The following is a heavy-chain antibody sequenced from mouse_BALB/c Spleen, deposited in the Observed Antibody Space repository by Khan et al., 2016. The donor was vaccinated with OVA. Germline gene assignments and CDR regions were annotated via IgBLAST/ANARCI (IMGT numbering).Heavy chain of an antibody. CDR1: GYSITTNYA. J-gene: IGHJ4*01. V-gene: IGHV3-2*02. D-gene: IGHD1-1*01. CDR3: ARQNYYGYALDY. Sequence: VQLQQSGPGLVKPSQSLSLTCTVTGYSITTNYAWSWIRQFPGNKLEWMGYISYSGYTNYNPSLKSRIFVTRDTSENQFFLQLNSVTTEDTATYYCARQNYYGYALDYWGQGTSVTVSS. CDR2: ISYSGYT.